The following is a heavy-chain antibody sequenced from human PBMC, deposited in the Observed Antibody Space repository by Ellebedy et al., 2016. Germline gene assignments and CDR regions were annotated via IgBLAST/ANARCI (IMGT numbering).Heavy chain of an antibody. J-gene: IGHJ4*02. Sequence: GESLKISCAASGFTFSGYSMNWVRQAPGKGLEWVSHISTSGHTKYYAESVKGRFTISRDNAKNSLYLQMNSLRDEDAAVYYCARDPADYWGQGTLVTVSS. CDR3: ARDPADY. V-gene: IGHV3-48*02. CDR1: GFTFSGYS. CDR2: ISTSGHTK.